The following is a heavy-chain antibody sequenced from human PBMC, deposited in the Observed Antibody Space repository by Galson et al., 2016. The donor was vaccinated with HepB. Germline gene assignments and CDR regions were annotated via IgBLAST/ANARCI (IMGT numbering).Heavy chain of an antibody. D-gene: IGHD2-2*01. Sequence: SLRLSCAASGYTSSDHYMDWVRQATGKGLEWVGRTRNRRNSFITEYAASARGRFTISRDDSKSTAYLQMNRLKSEDTAVYYCSVGHFSGYGGRGTVVTVSS. CDR3: SVGHFSGY. J-gene: IGHJ4*02. V-gene: IGHV3-72*01. CDR2: TRNRRNSFIT. CDR1: GYTSSDHY.